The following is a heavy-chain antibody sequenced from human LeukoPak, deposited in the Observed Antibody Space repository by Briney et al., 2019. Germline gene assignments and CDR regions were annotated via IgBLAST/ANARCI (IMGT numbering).Heavy chain of an antibody. D-gene: IGHD5-18*01. CDR1: GYTFTSYY. J-gene: IGHJ4*02. CDR2: ISYDGRSK. CDR3: VRDPPRDTAMVWKY. Sequence: SCKASGYTFTSYYMHWVRQAPGKGPEWVAVISYDGRSKFYVDSVKGRFTISRDNSENTLYLQMNSLRTEDTAVYYCVRDPPRDTAMVWKYWGQGTLVTVSS. V-gene: IGHV3-30*03.